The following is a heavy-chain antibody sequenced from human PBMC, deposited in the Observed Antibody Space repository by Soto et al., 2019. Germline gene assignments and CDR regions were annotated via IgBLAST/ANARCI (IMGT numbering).Heavy chain of an antibody. CDR2: ISGSGGST. J-gene: IGHJ6*02. CDR3: AKDGSRGRYSSGWYLIRDYYYYYGMDV. D-gene: IGHD6-19*01. Sequence: GSLRLSCAASVFTFSSYAMSWVRQAAGKGLEWVSAISGSGGSTYYADSVKGRFTISRDNSKNTLYLQMNSLRAEDTAVYYCAKDGSRGRYSSGWYLIRDYYYYYGMDVWGQGTTVTVSS. V-gene: IGHV3-23*01. CDR1: VFTFSSYA.